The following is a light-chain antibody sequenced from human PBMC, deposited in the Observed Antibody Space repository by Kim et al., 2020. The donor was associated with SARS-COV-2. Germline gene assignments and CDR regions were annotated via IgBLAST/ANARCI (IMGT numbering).Light chain of an antibody. Sequence: SYELTQPPSVSVAPGETARITCGGNKIPSKGVHWYQQKAGQAPVLVIYNDIDRPSGISERFSGSNSGNTATLTITRVEAGDEADHYCQGWDNRGDLGVFG. CDR2: NDI. CDR3: QGWDNRGDLGV. CDR1: KIPSKG. J-gene: IGLJ3*02. V-gene: IGLV3-21*04.